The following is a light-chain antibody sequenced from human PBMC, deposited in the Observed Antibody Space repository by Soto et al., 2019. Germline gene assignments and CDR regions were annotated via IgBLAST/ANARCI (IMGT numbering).Light chain of an antibody. CDR3: SSYTSSSTVV. Sequence: QSVLTQPASVSGSPGQSITISCTGTSSDVGGYNYVSWYQQHPGKAPKLMIYDVSNRPSGVSNRFSGSKSGNTASLTISGLQAEDVADYHCSSYTSSSTVVFGGGTKLTV. J-gene: IGLJ2*01. V-gene: IGLV2-14*01. CDR1: SSDVGGYNY. CDR2: DVS.